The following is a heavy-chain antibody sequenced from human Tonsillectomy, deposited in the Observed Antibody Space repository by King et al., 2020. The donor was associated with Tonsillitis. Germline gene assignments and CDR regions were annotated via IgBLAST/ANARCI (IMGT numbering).Heavy chain of an antibody. J-gene: IGHJ4*02. Sequence: QLQESGPGLEKPSETLSLTCTVSGCSISRYYWSWIRQPAGKGLEWIGRIHTSGSTNYNPSLKGPVTMSVDTSQNQFSLKLSSVTAADTAVYYCARDRASSGWYGFGYWGQGTLVTVSS. CDR1: GCSISRYY. V-gene: IGHV4-4*07. D-gene: IGHD6-19*01. CDR3: ARDRASSGWYGFGY. CDR2: IHTSGST.